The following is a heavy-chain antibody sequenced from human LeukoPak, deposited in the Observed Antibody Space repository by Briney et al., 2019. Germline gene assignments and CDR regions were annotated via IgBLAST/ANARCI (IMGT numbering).Heavy chain of an antibody. CDR2: IYYTGKI. Sequence: SETLSLTCAVSGGSINRHYWGWIRQPPGKGLQWIGDIYYTGKINYDPSLKSGVTIPLDTSKDHLSLNLTSVLAADTAIYYCVRRDTGWNYFDYWGQGILVTVSS. CDR1: GGSINRHY. CDR3: VRRDTGWNYFDY. D-gene: IGHD6-19*01. J-gene: IGHJ4*02. V-gene: IGHV4-59*08.